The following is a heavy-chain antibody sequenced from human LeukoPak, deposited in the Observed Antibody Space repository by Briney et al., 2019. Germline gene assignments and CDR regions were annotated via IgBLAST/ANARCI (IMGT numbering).Heavy chain of an antibody. Sequence: ASVTVSCKASGYTFTSDGISWVRQAPGQGLEWMGWISAYNGNTNYAQKLQGRVTMTTDTSTSTAYMELRSLRSDDTAVYYCAREGPVNLTDAFDIWGQGTMVTVSS. CDR2: ISAYNGNT. CDR3: AREGPVNLTDAFDI. V-gene: IGHV1-18*01. J-gene: IGHJ3*02. CDR1: GYTFTSDG.